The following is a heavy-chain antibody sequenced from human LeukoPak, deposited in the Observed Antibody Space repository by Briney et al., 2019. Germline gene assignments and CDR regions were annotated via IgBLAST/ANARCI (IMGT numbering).Heavy chain of an antibody. Sequence: GGSLRLSCAASGFTFSSYSMNWVRQAPGKGLEWVSSISSSSSYIYYADSVKGRFTISRDNAKNSLYLQMNSLRAEDTAVYYCARGLVYCSSTSCRAGDYWGQGTLVTVSS. CDR1: GFTFSSYS. CDR3: ARGLVYCSSTSCRAGDY. CDR2: ISSSSSYI. V-gene: IGHV3-21*01. J-gene: IGHJ4*02. D-gene: IGHD2-2*01.